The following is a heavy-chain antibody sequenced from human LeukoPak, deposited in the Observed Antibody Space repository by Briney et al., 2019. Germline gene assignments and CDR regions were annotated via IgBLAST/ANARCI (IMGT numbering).Heavy chain of an antibody. CDR1: GYTFTGYY. J-gene: IGHJ6*03. D-gene: IGHD2-15*01. Sequence: ASVKVSCKASGYTFTGYYMHWVRQAPGQGLEWMGWINPNSGGTNYQGRVTMTRDTSISTAYMELRSLRSDDTAVYYCARVYSGEYYYYYYMDVWGKGTTVTVSS. V-gene: IGHV1-2*02. CDR2: INPNSGGT. CDR3: ARVYSGEYYYYYYMDV.